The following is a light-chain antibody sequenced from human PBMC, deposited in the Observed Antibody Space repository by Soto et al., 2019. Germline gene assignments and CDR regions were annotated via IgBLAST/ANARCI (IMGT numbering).Light chain of an antibody. J-gene: IGKJ1*01. V-gene: IGKV1-5*03. Sequence: DIQMTQPPSTLSASVGDIVTITCRASQSFSKWLAWYQQKPGQAPKLLIYKVSNLQSGVPSRFSGSGSGTEFTLTISSLQPDDFANYYCQQYNDYPWTFGQGTKVTI. CDR2: KVS. CDR1: QSFSKW. CDR3: QQYNDYPWT.